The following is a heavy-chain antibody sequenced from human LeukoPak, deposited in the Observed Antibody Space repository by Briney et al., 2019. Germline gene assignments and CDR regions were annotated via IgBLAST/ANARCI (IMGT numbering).Heavy chain of an antibody. J-gene: IGHJ4*02. V-gene: IGHV3-66*01. CDR3: ARSILEWLLFDY. CDR2: IYSGGST. Sequence: GGSLRLSCAASGFTVSSDYMSWVRQAPRKGLEWVSVIYSGGSTYYADSVKGRFTISRDNSKNTLYLQMNSLRAEDTAVYYCARSILEWLLFDYWGQGTLVTVSS. D-gene: IGHD3-3*01. CDR1: GFTVSSDY.